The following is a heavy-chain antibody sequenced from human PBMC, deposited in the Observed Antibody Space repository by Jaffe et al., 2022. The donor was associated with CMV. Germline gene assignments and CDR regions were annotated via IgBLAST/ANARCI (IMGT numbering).Heavy chain of an antibody. Sequence: EVQLVESGGGLVQPGRSLRLSCAASGFTFDDYAMHWVRQAPGKGLEWVSGISWNSGSIGYADSVKGRFTISRDNAKNSLYLQMNSLRAEDTALYYCAKDRVGFWSGGGMDVWGQGTTVTVSS. CDR1: GFTFDDYA. V-gene: IGHV3-9*01. D-gene: IGHD3-3*01. CDR2: ISWNSGSI. CDR3: AKDRVGFWSGGGMDV. J-gene: IGHJ6*02.